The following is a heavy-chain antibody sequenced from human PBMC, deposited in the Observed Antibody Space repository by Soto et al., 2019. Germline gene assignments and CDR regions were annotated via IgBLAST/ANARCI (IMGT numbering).Heavy chain of an antibody. V-gene: IGHV3-9*01. CDR1: GFTFDDYA. Sequence: SLRLSCAASGFTFDDYAMHWVRQAPGKGLEWVSGISWNSGSIGYADSVKGRFTISRDNAKNSLYLQMNSLRAEDTALYYCAKDKSGLYYFDYWGQGTLVTVSS. J-gene: IGHJ4*02. CDR3: AKDKSGLYYFDY. CDR2: ISWNSGSI.